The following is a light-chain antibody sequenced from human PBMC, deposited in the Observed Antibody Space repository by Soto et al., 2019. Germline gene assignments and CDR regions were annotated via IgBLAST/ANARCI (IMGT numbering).Light chain of an antibody. CDR3: SSHVGSGTYVV. Sequence: QSVLTQPASVSGSPGQSITISCTGTSRDVGTYNLVSWYQQHPGNAPKLMIYEGNQRSSGVSNRFSGSKSGNTASLTISGLQAEDEDYYYCSSHVGSGTYVVFGGGTKLTVL. J-gene: IGLJ2*01. CDR2: EGN. CDR1: SRDVGTYNL. V-gene: IGLV2-23*01.